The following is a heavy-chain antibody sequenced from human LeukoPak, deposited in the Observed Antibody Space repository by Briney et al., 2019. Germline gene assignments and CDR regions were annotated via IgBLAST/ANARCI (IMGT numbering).Heavy chain of an antibody. Sequence: GGSLRLSCTASGFTFGDYAMSWFRQAPGKGLEWVSYISSSGTTMEYADSVKGRFTISRDNAKDSLYLQMNRLGAEDTAVYYCAKGHTYGMIWGQGTLVTVSS. D-gene: IGHD5-18*01. CDR3: AKGHTYGMI. V-gene: IGHV3-11*01. CDR2: ISSSGTTM. J-gene: IGHJ4*02. CDR1: GFTFGDYA.